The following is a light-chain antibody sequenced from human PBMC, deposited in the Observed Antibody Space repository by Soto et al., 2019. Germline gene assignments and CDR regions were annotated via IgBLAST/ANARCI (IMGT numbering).Light chain of an antibody. V-gene: IGLV1-40*01. Sequence: QSVLTQPPSVSGAPGQRVTISCTRSSSNIGAGYDVHWYQQLPGTAPKLLIYDNSNRPSGVPDRFSGSKSGTSASLAITGLQAEDEADYYCQSYDSSLSVLYVFGTGTKLTVL. J-gene: IGLJ1*01. CDR1: SSNIGAGYD. CDR3: QSYDSSLSVLYV. CDR2: DNS.